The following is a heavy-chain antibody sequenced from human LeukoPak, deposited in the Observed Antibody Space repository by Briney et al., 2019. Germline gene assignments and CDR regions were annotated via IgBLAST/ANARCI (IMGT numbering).Heavy chain of an antibody. CDR3: AKDPFSGDFWSGYPKGGDY. D-gene: IGHD3-3*01. Sequence: GGSLRLSCAASGFTFSSYWMSWVRQAPGKGLEWVSAISGSGGSTYYADSVEGRFTISRDNSKNTLYLQMNSLRAEDTAVYYCAKDPFSGDFWSGYPKGGDYWGQGTLVTVSS. J-gene: IGHJ4*02. CDR1: GFTFSSYW. CDR2: ISGSGGST. V-gene: IGHV3-23*01.